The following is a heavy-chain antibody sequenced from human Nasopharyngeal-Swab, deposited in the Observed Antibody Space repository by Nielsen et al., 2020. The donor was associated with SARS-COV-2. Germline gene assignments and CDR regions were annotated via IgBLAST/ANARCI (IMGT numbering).Heavy chain of an antibody. CDR2: IHHSGPT. V-gene: IGHV4-4*02. CDR1: GDSISGINR. D-gene: IGHD1-26*01. Sequence: GSLRLSCAVSGDSISGINRWSWVRQSPGQGLEWIGEIHHSGPTNYNPSLKSRVTMWLDKSKNQFSLELYSVTAADSAVYYCAREGWEAENGYDYWGQGTLVTVSS. CDR3: AREGWEAENGYDY. J-gene: IGHJ4*02.